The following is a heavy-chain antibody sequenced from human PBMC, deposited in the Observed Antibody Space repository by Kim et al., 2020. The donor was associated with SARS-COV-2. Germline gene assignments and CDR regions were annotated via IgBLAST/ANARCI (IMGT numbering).Heavy chain of an antibody. CDR3: ARSYFESSGYRAY. V-gene: IGHV3-48*02. J-gene: IGHJ4*02. D-gene: IGHD3-22*01. CDR1: GITFNTYR. Sequence: GGSLRLSCAASGITFNTYRMNWVRQAPGKGLEWVASISSSSTTEYYADSVRGRFTISRDNGKNSLYLHMNSLRDEDTAVYYCARSYFESSGYRAYWGQGT. CDR2: ISSSSTTE.